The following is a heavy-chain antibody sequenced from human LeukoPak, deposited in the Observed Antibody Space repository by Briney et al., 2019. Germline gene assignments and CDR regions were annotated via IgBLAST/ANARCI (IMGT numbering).Heavy chain of an antibody. D-gene: IGHD1-20*01. Sequence: ETLSLTCTVSGDSISYYYWTWIRQPPGRGLEWLGYIYYTGNTNYNPSLKSGVTISVDTSKNQFSLQLSSVTAADTAVYYCARGANLITGSPTHLDYWGQGTLVTVSS. CDR2: IYYTGNT. V-gene: IGHV4-59*01. CDR1: GDSISYYY. J-gene: IGHJ4*02. CDR3: ARGANLITGSPTHLDY.